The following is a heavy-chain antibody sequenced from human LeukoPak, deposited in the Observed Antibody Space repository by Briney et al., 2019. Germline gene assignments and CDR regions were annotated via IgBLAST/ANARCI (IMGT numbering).Heavy chain of an antibody. Sequence: SETLSLTCTVAGGSISSYYWSWSRQPPGKGLEWIANIYHTGSSNYNPSLSSRVTISIDTAKNQFSLKLTSVTAADTAVYYCARLGRNSSAWHDYLRGQATLVTVSS. CDR1: GGSISSYY. CDR2: IYHTGSS. J-gene: IGHJ4*02. V-gene: IGHV4-59*01. D-gene: IGHD6-25*01. CDR3: ARLGRNSSAWHDYL.